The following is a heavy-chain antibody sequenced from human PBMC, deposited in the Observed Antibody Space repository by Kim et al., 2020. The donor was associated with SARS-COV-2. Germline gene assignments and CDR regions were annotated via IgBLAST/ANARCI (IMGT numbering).Heavy chain of an antibody. Sequence: PSTKSRVTISIDTSKTQFSMKLGSGTAADTAVYYCARARGITMVRGVIDYWGQGTLVTVSS. V-gene: IGHV4-34*01. CDR3: ARARGITMVRGVIDY. D-gene: IGHD3-10*01. J-gene: IGHJ4*02.